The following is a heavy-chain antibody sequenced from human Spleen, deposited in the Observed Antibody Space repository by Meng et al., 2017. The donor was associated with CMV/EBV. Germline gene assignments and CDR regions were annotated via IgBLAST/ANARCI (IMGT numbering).Heavy chain of an antibody. Sequence: VCGGSISSYYRGLIRQPPGKGLEWIGYIYYSGSTHYNPSLKSRVTISVDTSKNQFSLKLSSVTAADTAVYYCARTRIAAAGTGVDYWGQGTLVTVSS. CDR2: IYYSGST. J-gene: IGHJ4*02. CDR1: GGSISSYY. D-gene: IGHD6-13*01. V-gene: IGHV4-59*01. CDR3: ARTRIAAAGTGVDY.